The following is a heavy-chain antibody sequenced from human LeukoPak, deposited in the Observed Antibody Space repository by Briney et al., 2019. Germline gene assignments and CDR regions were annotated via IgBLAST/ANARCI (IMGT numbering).Heavy chain of an antibody. D-gene: IGHD3-3*01. J-gene: IGHJ4*02. CDR1: GYTFTDYW. Sequence: GESLKISCQASGYTFTDYWIGWVRQMPGKGLEWMGIIYPGDSDTRYSPSFQGQVTISADKSISTAYLQWSSLKASDTAMYYCARTGTYYDFWSGYAWGQGTLVTVSS. V-gene: IGHV5-51*01. CDR3: ARTGTYYDFWSGYA. CDR2: IYPGDSDT.